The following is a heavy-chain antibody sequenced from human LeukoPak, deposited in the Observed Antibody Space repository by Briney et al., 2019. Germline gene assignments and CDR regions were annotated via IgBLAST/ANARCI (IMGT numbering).Heavy chain of an antibody. CDR3: ARDEVLVAFDY. V-gene: IGHV4-38-2*02. CDR1: GYSMSSGYY. CDR2: MYHTGST. Sequence: PSETLSLTCTVSGYSMSSGYYWGWIRQPPERGLEWIGSMYHTGSTYYNPSLKSRVTISVDTSKNQFYLKLSSVTAADTAVYYCARDEVLVAFDYWGQGTLVTVSS. J-gene: IGHJ4*02. D-gene: IGHD2-15*01.